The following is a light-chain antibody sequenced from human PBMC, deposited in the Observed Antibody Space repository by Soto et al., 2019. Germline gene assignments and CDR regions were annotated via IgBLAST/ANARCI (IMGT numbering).Light chain of an antibody. J-gene: IGKJ5*01. CDR1: RSINIF. CDR2: SAS. CDR3: QQGYGTPFT. Sequence: IQMTQSPFXXXAXXXNXXXXSXRASRSINIFLNWYQQKPGGAPKLLIYSASTLQTGVPSRFTGSGSGTDFTLSISSLQPEDTATYYCQQGYGTPFTFGQGTRLEIK. V-gene: IGKV1-39*01.